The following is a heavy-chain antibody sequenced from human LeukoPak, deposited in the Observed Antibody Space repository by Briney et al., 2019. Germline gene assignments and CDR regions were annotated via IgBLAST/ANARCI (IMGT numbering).Heavy chain of an antibody. CDR3: ARDKSPRTARFDY. Sequence: TGGSLRLSCAASGFTFSSYSMNWVRQAPGKGLEWVSAISSSSSNTYYADSVKGRFTISRDNAKNSLYLQMNSLRAEDTAVYYCARDKSPRTARFDYWGQGTLVTVSS. V-gene: IGHV3-21*01. J-gene: IGHJ4*02. CDR1: GFTFSSYS. CDR2: ISSSSSNT.